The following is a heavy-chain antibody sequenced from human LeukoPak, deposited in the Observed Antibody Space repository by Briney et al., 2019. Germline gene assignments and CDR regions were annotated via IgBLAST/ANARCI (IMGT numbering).Heavy chain of an antibody. D-gene: IGHD3-10*01. CDR1: GGSISSGGHY. Sequence: SETLSLTCTVSGGSISSGGHYWSWIRQHPGKGLEWIGYIYYSGSTYYKPSLKSRVTISIDTSKNQFSLKLNSVTAADTAVYYCARDPRWFGEPLSPLFDYWGQGTLVTVSS. CDR3: ARDPRWFGEPLSPLFDY. J-gene: IGHJ4*02. CDR2: IYYSGST. V-gene: IGHV4-31*03.